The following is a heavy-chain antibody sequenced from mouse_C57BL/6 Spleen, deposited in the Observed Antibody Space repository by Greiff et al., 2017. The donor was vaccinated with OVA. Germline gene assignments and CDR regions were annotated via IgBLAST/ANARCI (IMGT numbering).Heavy chain of an antibody. CDR2: IWRGGST. Sequence: VHLVESGPGLVQPSQSLSITCTVSGFSLTSYGVHWVRQSPGKGLEWLGVIWRGGSTDYNAAFMSRLSITKDNSKSQVFFKMNSLQADDTAIYYCAKTHRDYYAMDYWGQGTSVTVSS. CDR1: GFSLTSYG. J-gene: IGHJ4*01. V-gene: IGHV2-5*01. CDR3: AKTHRDYYAMDY.